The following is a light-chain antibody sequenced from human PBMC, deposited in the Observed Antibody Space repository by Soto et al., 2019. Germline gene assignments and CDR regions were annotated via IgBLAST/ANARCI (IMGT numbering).Light chain of an antibody. CDR3: QQSYSAPPS. CDR2: AAS. V-gene: IGKV1-39*01. J-gene: IGKJ2*01. CDR1: QNIDNF. Sequence: DLQMTQSPSSLSASIGDRVTITCRASQNIDNFLNWYQWRPGKAPKFLVFAASSLQSGVSSRFSGRGSGTDFSLTITNLQPEDFATYYCQQSYSAPPSFGQGTKLEIK.